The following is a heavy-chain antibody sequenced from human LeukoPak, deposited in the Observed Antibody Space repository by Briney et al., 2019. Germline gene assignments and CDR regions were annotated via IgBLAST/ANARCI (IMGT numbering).Heavy chain of an antibody. J-gene: IGHJ6*03. Sequence: ASVKVSCKASGGTFSSYAISWVRQAPGQGLEWMGGIIPIFGTANYAQKFQGRVTITTDESTSTAYMELSSLRSEDTAVYYCAREVSDFWSGSGYMDVWGKGTTVTVSS. V-gene: IGHV1-69*05. D-gene: IGHD3-3*01. CDR1: GGTFSSYA. CDR3: AREVSDFWSGSGYMDV. CDR2: IIPIFGTA.